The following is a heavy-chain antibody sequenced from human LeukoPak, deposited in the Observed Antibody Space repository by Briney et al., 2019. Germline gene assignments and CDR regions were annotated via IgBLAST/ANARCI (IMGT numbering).Heavy chain of an antibody. J-gene: IGHJ5*02. CDR1: GGSISSYY. CDR2: IYYSGST. CDR3: ARTGDRYNWNTEGSDP. Sequence: PSETLSLTCTVSGGSISSYYWSWIRQPPGKGLEWIGYIYYSGSTNYNPSLKSRVTISVDTSKNQFSLKLSSVTAADTAVYYCARTGDRYNWNTEGSDPWGQGTLVTVSS. V-gene: IGHV4-59*12. D-gene: IGHD1/OR15-1a*01.